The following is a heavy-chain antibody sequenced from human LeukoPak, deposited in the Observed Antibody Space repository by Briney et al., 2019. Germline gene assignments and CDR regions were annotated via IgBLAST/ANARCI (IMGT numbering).Heavy chain of an antibody. V-gene: IGHV3-23*01. D-gene: IGHD5-18*01. J-gene: IGHJ4*02. Sequence: PGGSLRLSCAASGFTFSSYAMSWVRQAPGKGLEWVSAISGSGGSTYYADSVKGRFTISRDNSKNTLYLQMNTLTAVYTSVEEGAKGGYSYGYAFHHWGQVTLVTFSS. CDR3: AKGGYSYGYAFHH. CDR1: GFTFSSYA. CDR2: ISGSGGST.